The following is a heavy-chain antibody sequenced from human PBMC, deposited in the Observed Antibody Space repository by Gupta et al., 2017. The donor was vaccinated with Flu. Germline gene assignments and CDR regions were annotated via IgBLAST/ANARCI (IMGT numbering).Heavy chain of an antibody. Sequence: PGKGLEWVSGISWNSGSTGYADFVKGRFTISRDNAKNSLYLQMNSLRTEDTALYYCAKLRAPLLYTYTSEFDFWGQGTLVTVSS. V-gene: IGHV3-9*01. CDR3: AKLRAPLLYTYTSEFDF. D-gene: IGHD3-16*01. J-gene: IGHJ4*02. CDR2: ISWNSGST.